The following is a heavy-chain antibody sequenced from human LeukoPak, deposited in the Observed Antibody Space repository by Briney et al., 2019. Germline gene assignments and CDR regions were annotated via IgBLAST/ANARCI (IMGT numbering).Heavy chain of an antibody. CDR2: IYTSGGT. CDR3: ARAAEYSSGWYLFDF. CDR1: GGSISNYY. D-gene: IGHD6-19*01. J-gene: IGHJ4*02. Sequence: SETPSLTCTVSGGSISNYYWTWIRQPAGKGLEWIGRIYTSGGTNYNPSLKSRVTMSVDTSTNQFSLKLSSVTAADTAMYYCARAAEYSSGWYLFDFWGQGILVTVSA. V-gene: IGHV4-4*07.